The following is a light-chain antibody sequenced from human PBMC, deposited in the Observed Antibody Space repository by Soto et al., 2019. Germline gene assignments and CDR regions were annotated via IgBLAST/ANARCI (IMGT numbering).Light chain of an antibody. CDR2: GAS. J-gene: IGKJ1*01. CDR1: QSVSGS. Sequence: DIVLTQFPGTLSLSPGERGARCCRAGQSVSGSLAWYQQKPGQAPRLLIYGASTRATGIPARFSGSGSGTEFTLTINSLQSEDFAVYYCQQYNNWWTFGQGTKVDIK. CDR3: QQYNNWWT. V-gene: IGKV3-15*01.